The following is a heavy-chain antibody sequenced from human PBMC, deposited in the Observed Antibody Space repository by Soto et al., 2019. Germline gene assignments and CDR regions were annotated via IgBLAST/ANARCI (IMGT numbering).Heavy chain of an antibody. V-gene: IGHV3-23*01. CDR3: ATERDAAAGFHFDY. J-gene: IGHJ4*02. CDR1: GFTFNNFA. D-gene: IGHD6-13*01. Sequence: PVGSLRLSCAASGFTFNNFAMSWVRQAPGKGLEWVSAIGDSGSGTFYADSVKGRFTISRDNSKSTLYLQMNSLRAEDTAVYYCATERDAAAGFHFDYWGQGTLVTVSS. CDR2: IGDSGSGT.